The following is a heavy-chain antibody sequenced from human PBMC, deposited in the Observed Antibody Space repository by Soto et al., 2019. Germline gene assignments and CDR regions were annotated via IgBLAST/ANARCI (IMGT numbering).Heavy chain of an antibody. Sequence: PSQTLSLTCTVSGDSMNTDYYWRWIRQPRGKVLEWIGHINHTGSTYYSPSLKSRVTISVDTSNNQFSLKLSSVTPADTAVHYCARIAGATSGWFDPWGQGTLVTVSS. D-gene: IGHD1-26*01. J-gene: IGHJ5*02. CDR1: GDSMNTDYY. CDR3: ARIAGATSGWFDP. V-gene: IGHV4-30-4*01. CDR2: INHTGST.